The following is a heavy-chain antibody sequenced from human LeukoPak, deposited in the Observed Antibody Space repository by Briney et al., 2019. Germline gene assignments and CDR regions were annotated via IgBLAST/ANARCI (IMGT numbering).Heavy chain of an antibody. Sequence: GGSLRLSCAASGFTFGSYAMSWVRQAPGKGLEWVSDINGSGGSTYYTDSVKGRFTISRDNSKNTLYLQMNSLRAEDTAVYYCAKKYSTGLDPWGQGTLVTVSS. CDR3: AKKYSTGLDP. D-gene: IGHD1-26*01. J-gene: IGHJ5*02. V-gene: IGHV3-23*01. CDR1: GFTFGSYA. CDR2: INGSGGST.